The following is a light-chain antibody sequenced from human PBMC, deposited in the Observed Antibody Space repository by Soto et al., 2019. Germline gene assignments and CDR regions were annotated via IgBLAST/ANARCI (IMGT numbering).Light chain of an antibody. CDR2: DAS. V-gene: IGKV1-5*01. CDR3: QQYETFSGT. Sequence: DIQLTQKASAECASVGDTVTVTCRASQSVSGWLAWYQQKPGEAPKLLIYDASALPRGVPSRFSGSGSGTKFTLTFASLQPDDFASYSRQQYETFSGTFGPGTKVDIK. CDR1: QSVSGW. J-gene: IGKJ1*01.